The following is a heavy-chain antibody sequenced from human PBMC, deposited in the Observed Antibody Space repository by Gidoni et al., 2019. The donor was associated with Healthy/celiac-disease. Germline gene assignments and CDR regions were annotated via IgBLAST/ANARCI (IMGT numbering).Heavy chain of an antibody. CDR1: GYTFTSYD. CDR2: MNPNSGNT. Sequence: QVQLVQSGAEVKKPGASVKVSCKASGYTFTSYDINWVRQATGQGLEWMGWMNPNSGNTRYAQKFQDRVTMTRNTSISPAYMGLSSLRSEDTAVYDCARAPIVVVVAATRGNNWFDPWGQGTLVTVSS. D-gene: IGHD2-15*01. CDR3: ARAPIVVVVAATRGNNWFDP. J-gene: IGHJ5*02. V-gene: IGHV1-8*01.